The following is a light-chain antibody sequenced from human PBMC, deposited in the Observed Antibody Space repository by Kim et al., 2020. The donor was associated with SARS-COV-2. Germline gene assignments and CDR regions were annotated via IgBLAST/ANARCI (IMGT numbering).Light chain of an antibody. CDR1: QSIGIW. V-gene: IGKV1-5*03. J-gene: IGKJ1*01. CDR3: QQYHSSLWT. CDR2: KAS. Sequence: DIQMTQSPSTLSASVGDRVTITCRASQSIGIWLAWYQQKPGKAPKVLVYKASSLERGVPSRFSGTGSGTEFTLTISSLQPDDFATYHCQQYHSSLWTFGRGTKVDIK.